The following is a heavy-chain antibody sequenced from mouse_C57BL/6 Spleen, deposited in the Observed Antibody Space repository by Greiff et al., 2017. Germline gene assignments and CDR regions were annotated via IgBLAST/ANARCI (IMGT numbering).Heavy chain of an antibody. CDR2: IYPGDGDT. V-gene: IGHV1-82*01. J-gene: IGHJ2*01. CDR3: ARSDYDGYLYYFDY. D-gene: IGHD2-3*01. Sequence: VQLQQSGPELVKPGASVKISCKASGYAFSSSWMNWVKQRPGKGLEWIGRIYPGDGDTNYNGKFKGKATLTADKSSSTAYMQLSSLTSEDSAVYFCARSDYDGYLYYFDYWGQGTTLTVSS. CDR1: GYAFSSSW.